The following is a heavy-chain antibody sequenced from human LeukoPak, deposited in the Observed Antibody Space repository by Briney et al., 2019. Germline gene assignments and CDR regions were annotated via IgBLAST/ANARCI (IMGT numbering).Heavy chain of an antibody. D-gene: IGHD6-13*01. Sequence: ASVKVSCKASGGTFSSYAINWVRQATGQGLEWMGWMNPNSGNTGYAQKFQGRVTMTRNTSISTAYMELSSLRSEDTAVYYCARGRAAAGTVSYWGQGTLVTVSS. V-gene: IGHV1-8*02. CDR1: GGTFSSYA. J-gene: IGHJ4*02. CDR2: MNPNSGNT. CDR3: ARGRAAAGTVSY.